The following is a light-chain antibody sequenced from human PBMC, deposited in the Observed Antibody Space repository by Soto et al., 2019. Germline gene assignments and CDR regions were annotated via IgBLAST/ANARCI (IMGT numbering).Light chain of an antibody. Sequence: EIVLTQSPGTLSLSPGERATLSCRASQCFSSNYLAWYQQKPGQAPRILIYGATTRDTGIPDWFSSSESGTDCPLTISRLERDDSAVCYWGQYSSASTLGKGTKVAI. CDR3: GQYSSAST. CDR2: GAT. CDR1: QCFSSNY. J-gene: IGKJ1*01. V-gene: IGKV3-20*01.